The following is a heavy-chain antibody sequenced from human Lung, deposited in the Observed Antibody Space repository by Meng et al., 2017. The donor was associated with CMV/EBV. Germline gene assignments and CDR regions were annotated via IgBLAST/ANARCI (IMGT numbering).Heavy chain of an antibody. V-gene: IGHV1-69*05. J-gene: IGHJ6*02. CDR1: GGTFSSYA. CDR3: ARVTIFGAYVRDV. CDR2: IIPIFGTA. Sequence: SVXVSXKASGGTFSSYAISWVRQAPGQGLEWMGGIIPIFGTANYAQKFQGRVTITTDESTSTAYMELSSLRSEDTAVYYGARVTIFGAYVRDVWGQGTRVTVSS. D-gene: IGHD3-3*01.